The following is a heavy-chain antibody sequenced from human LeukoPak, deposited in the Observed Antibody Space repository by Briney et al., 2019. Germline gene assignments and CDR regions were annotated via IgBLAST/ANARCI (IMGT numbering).Heavy chain of an antibody. CDR2: ISGSGGST. V-gene: IGHV3-23*01. Sequence: QTGGSLRLSCAASGFTFSSYAMSWVRQAPGKGLEWVSAISGSGGSTYYADSVKGWFTISRDNSKNTLYLQMNSLRAEDTAVYYCARKEMATIHVVEDWGQGTLVTVSS. CDR1: GFTFSSYA. D-gene: IGHD5-24*01. CDR3: ARKEMATIHVVED. J-gene: IGHJ4*02.